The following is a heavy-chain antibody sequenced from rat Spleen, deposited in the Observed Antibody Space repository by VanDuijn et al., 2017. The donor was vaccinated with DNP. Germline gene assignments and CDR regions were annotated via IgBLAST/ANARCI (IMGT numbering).Heavy chain of an antibody. V-gene: IGHV5-58*01. CDR3: VKSDGVILDY. CDR2: INTDGGNT. Sequence: EVQLVETGGGLVQPGRSLKLSCVASGFTFSSYWMYWIRQAPGKGLEWVSSINTDGGNTYYLDPVKGRFTISRDNAENTEYLQMNSLRSEDIATYYCVKSDGVILDYWGQGVMVTVSS. CDR1: GFTFSSYW. J-gene: IGHJ2*01. D-gene: IGHD4-4*01.